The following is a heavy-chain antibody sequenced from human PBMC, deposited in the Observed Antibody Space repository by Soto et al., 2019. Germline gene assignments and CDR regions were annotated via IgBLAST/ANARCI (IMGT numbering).Heavy chain of an antibody. J-gene: IGHJ4*02. Sequence: PGGSLRLSCVVSGFSVSNNYMSWVRQAPGKGLDWVSVIFADGTTYYVDSVKGRFTISRHNSKNTLYLQMDSLRTEDTAVYYCARGGGPFMNSVTNTFDYWGQGTLVTVYS. V-gene: IGHV3-53*04. D-gene: IGHD4-17*01. CDR3: ARGGGPFMNSVTNTFDY. CDR2: IFADGTT. CDR1: GFSVSNNY.